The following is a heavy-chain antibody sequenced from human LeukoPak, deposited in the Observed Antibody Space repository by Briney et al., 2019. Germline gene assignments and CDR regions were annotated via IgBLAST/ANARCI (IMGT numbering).Heavy chain of an antibody. J-gene: IGHJ4*02. V-gene: IGHV4-61*02. CDR1: GGSISSGSYY. Sequence: PSETLSLTCTVSGGSISSGSYYWSWIRQPAGKGLELIGRIYTSGSTNYNPPLKSRVTISVGTSKNQFSLKLSSVTAADTAVYYCAGHGSGWYSFDYWGQGTLVTVSS. CDR3: AGHGSGWYSFDY. D-gene: IGHD6-19*01. CDR2: IYTSGST.